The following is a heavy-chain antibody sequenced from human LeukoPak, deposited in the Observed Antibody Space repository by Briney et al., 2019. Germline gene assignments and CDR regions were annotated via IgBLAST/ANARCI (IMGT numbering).Heavy chain of an antibody. J-gene: IGHJ4*02. CDR1: GFTFSTFA. Sequence: GGSLRLSCAASGFTFSTFAMIWVRQPPGKGLEWVSSIFPSGGEIHYADSVRGRFTISRDNSKSTLSLQMNSLRVEDTAIYYCATYRQVLLPFESWGQGTLVTVSS. V-gene: IGHV3-23*01. CDR2: IFPSGGEI. D-gene: IGHD2-8*02. CDR3: ATYRQVLLPFES.